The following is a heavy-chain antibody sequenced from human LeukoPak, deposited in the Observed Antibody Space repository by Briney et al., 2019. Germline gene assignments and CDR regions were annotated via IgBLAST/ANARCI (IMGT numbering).Heavy chain of an antibody. J-gene: IGHJ4*02. CDR2: IYSGGRT. V-gene: IGHV3-66*04. CDR3: ASHYYDSDGYQYLGN. D-gene: IGHD3-22*01. Sequence: PGGSLRLSCAASGFTVSSKYMSWVRQAPGKGLEWVSIIYSGGRTYCADSVKGRFTISRDNSKNTLYLQMSDLRAEDTAVYFCASHYYDSDGYQYLGNWGQGTLVTVSS. CDR1: GFTVSSKY.